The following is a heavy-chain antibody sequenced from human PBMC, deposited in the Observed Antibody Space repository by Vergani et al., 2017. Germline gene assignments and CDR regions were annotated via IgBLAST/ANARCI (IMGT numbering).Heavy chain of an antibody. D-gene: IGHD2-15*01. CDR2: ISSSSSTI. J-gene: IGHJ6*02. V-gene: IGHV3-48*01. Sequence: EVKLVESGGGLVQPGGSLRLSCAASGFTFSSYSMNWVRQAPGKGLEWVSYISSSSSTIYYADSVKGRFTISRDNAKNSLYLQMNSLRAEDTAVYYCARDSQVREVAALYYYYYYGMDVWGQXP. CDR1: GFTFSSYS. CDR3: ARDSQVREVAALYYYYYYGMDV.